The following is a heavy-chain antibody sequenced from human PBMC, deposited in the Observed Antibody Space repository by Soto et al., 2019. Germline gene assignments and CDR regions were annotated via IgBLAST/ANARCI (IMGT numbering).Heavy chain of an antibody. CDR3: ARDGIGGTACRGFLDY. CDR1: KSIFTGYG. V-gene: IGHV3-33*01. CDR2: IRFDGTDE. D-gene: IGHD1-1*01. J-gene: IGHJ4*02. Sequence: QVLLVESGGGVAQPGRSLRLSCAASKSIFTGYGMHWVRQTPGKGLEWVAVIRFDGTDEHYADSVKGRFTISRDNSKNMWYRQMNSLRVEDTALYYCARDGIGGTACRGFLDYWGQGTLVTVSS.